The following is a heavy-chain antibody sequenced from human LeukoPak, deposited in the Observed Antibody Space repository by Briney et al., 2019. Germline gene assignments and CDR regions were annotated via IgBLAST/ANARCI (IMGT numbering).Heavy chain of an antibody. Sequence: ASVKVSCKVSGYTLTELSMHWVRQAPGKGLEWMGGFDPEDGETIYAQKFQGGVTMTEDTSTDTAYMELSSLRSEDTAVYYCATETKDIVVVPAAKGYYYYYYMDVWGKGTTVTVSS. V-gene: IGHV1-24*01. CDR2: FDPEDGET. D-gene: IGHD2-2*01. CDR3: ATETKDIVVVPAAKGYYYYYYMDV. J-gene: IGHJ6*03. CDR1: GYTLTELS.